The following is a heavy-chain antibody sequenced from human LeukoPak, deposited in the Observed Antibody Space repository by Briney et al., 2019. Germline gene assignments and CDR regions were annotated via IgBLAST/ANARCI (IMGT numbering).Heavy chain of an antibody. V-gene: IGHV3-30*03. CDR2: ISYDGSNK. CDR1: GFTFSTYW. Sequence: GGSLRLSCAASGFTFSTYWMNWFRQTPGKGLEWVAVISYDGSNKYYADSVKGRFTISRDNSNKTLYLQMNSLRTEDTAVYYCARGRSSWLIDYWGQGTLVTVSS. D-gene: IGHD6-13*01. J-gene: IGHJ4*02. CDR3: ARGRSSWLIDY.